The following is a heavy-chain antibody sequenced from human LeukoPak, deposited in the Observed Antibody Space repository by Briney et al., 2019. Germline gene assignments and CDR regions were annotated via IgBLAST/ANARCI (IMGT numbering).Heavy chain of an antibody. CDR3: ARVFRFSYFDY. V-gene: IGHV4-39*07. J-gene: IGHJ4*02. CDR2: IFYSGSI. D-gene: IGHD3-3*01. CDR1: GDSINSSTSY. Sequence: PSETLSLTCSVSGDSINSSTSYWGWVRQPPGKGLEWIGTIFYSGSIYNNPSLKSRVTMSLDTSKNQHSLRLRSVTAADTAFYYCARVFRFSYFDYWGQGALITVS.